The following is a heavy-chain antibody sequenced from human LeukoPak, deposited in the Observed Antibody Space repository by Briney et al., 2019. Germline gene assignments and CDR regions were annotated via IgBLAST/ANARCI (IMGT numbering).Heavy chain of an antibody. J-gene: IGHJ4*02. Sequence: GGSLRLSCAASGFTFSSYEMSWVRQAPGKGLEWVSYISSSGSTIYYADSVKGRFTISRDNAKNSLYLQMNSLRAEDTAVYYCARDSDSGYDGNYFDYWGQGTLVTVSS. CDR1: GFTFSSYE. D-gene: IGHD5-12*01. CDR2: ISSSGSTI. V-gene: IGHV3-48*03. CDR3: ARDSDSGYDGNYFDY.